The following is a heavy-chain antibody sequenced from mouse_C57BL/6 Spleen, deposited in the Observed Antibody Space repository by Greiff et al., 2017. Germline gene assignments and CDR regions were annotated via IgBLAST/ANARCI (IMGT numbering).Heavy chain of an antibody. Sequence: EVQGVESGGGLVQPKGSLKLSCAASGFSFNTYAMNWVRQAPGKGLEWVARIRSKSNNYATYYADSVKDRFTISRDDSESMLYLQMNNLKTEDTAMYYCVTPTVVDRYYAMDYWGQGTSVTVSS. V-gene: IGHV10-1*01. CDR1: GFSFNTYA. J-gene: IGHJ4*01. CDR3: VTPTVVDRYYAMDY. CDR2: IRSKSNNYAT. D-gene: IGHD1-1*01.